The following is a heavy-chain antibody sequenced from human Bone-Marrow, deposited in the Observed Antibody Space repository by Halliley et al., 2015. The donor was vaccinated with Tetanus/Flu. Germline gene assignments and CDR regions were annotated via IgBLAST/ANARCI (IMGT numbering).Heavy chain of an antibody. CDR1: GFTFSKHA. D-gene: IGHD1-26*01. Sequence: SGFTFSKHAVSWVRRAPGKGLEWVSSISGSGGTTFFADSVRGRFTISRDNSKNTLYLEMNSLRDEDTAVYYCAKDRVIVGASDFDYWGQGTQVTVSS. V-gene: IGHV3-23*01. CDR2: ISGSGGTT. J-gene: IGHJ4*02. CDR3: AKDRVIVGASDFDY.